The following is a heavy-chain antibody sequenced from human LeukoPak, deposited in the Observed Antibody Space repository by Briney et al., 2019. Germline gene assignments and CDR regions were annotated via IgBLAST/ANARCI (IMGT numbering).Heavy chain of an antibody. D-gene: IGHD6-13*01. CDR2: ISGSGGST. V-gene: IGHV3-23*01. Sequence: PGGSLRLSCAASGFTFSSYAMSWVRQAPGKGLEWVSAISGSGGSTYYADSVKGRFTISGDNSKNSLYLQMNSLRAEDTAVYYCATSGYSSSWYFGWGQGILVTVSS. CDR3: ATSGYSSSWYFG. J-gene: IGHJ4*02. CDR1: GFTFSSYA.